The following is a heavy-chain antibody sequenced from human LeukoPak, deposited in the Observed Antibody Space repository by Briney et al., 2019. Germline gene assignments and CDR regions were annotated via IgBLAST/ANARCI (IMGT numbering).Heavy chain of an antibody. Sequence: TGGSLRLSCVASGFTFSNYDMHWVRQGTGKRLEWVSAISIGGDTYYPGSVKGRFTISRENAKNSFYLEMNSLRAGDTAVYYCVRAHVGAGLALDIWGQGTLVTVSS. CDR3: VRAHVGAGLALDI. CDR1: GFTFSNYD. CDR2: ISIGGDT. J-gene: IGHJ3*02. V-gene: IGHV3-13*01. D-gene: IGHD1-26*01.